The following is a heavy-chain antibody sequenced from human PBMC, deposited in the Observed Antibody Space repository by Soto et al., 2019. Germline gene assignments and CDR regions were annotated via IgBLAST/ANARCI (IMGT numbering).Heavy chain of an antibody. Sequence: SVKVSCKASGGTFSSYAISWVRQAPGQGLEWMGGIIPIFGTGNYAQKFQGRVTITADESTSTAYMELSSLRSEDTAVYYCARGGNYYDSSGSWFDPWGQGTPVTVPS. J-gene: IGHJ5*02. CDR2: IIPIFGTG. D-gene: IGHD3-22*01. CDR1: GGTFSSYA. CDR3: ARGGNYYDSSGSWFDP. V-gene: IGHV1-69*13.